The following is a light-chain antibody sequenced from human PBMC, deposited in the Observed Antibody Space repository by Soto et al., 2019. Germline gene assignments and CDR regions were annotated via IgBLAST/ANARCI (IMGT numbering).Light chain of an antibody. CDR3: CLYVGATTYV. CDR2: NVN. V-gene: IGLV2-11*01. CDR1: SSDVGSYDY. J-gene: IGLJ1*01. Sequence: QSVLVQPPSVSGSPGQSVTISCTGTSSDVGSYDYVSWYQQHPGTVPKPMIYNVNTRPSGVPDRFSGSKSGNTASMTISGLQAEDEADYYCCLYVGATTYVFGTGTKGTVL.